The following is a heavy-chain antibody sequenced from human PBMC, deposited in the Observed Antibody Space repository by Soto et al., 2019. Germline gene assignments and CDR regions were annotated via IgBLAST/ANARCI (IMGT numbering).Heavy chain of an antibody. D-gene: IGHD3-10*01. Sequence: QVQLQESGPGLVKPSETLSLTCTVSGGSVSSGSYYWSWIRQPPGKGLEWIGYIYYSGSTNYNPSLKSRVTISVDTSKNQFSLKLSSVTAADTAVYYCARMVRGVTPFDYWGQRTLVTVSS. CDR3: ARMVRGVTPFDY. CDR2: IYYSGST. J-gene: IGHJ4*02. V-gene: IGHV4-61*01. CDR1: GGSVSSGSYY.